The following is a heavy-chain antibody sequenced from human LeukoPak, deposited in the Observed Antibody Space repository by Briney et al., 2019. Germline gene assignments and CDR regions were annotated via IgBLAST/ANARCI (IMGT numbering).Heavy chain of an antibody. V-gene: IGHV1-2*02. CDR1: GYTFTGYY. CDR3: TCGGSGYLTLDY. D-gene: IGHD3-22*01. J-gene: IGHJ4*02. Sequence: WASLKLSCEASGYTFTGYYMNWVRQAPGQGLEWMGWINPSGGDTNYAQKFQGRVTMTCDTSISTAYMERSRLRFDDTAVYYCTCGGSGYLTLDYWGQGTPVTVSS. CDR2: INPSGGDT.